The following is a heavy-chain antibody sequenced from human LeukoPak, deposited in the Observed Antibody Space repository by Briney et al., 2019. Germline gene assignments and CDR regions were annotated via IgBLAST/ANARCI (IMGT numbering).Heavy chain of an antibody. CDR1: GGSISSSSYY. CDR3: ARQSNFDWLLFGFDY. Sequence: PSETLSLTCTVSGGSISSSSYYWGWIRQPPGKGLEWIGSIYYSGSTYYNPSLKSRVTISVDTSKNQFSLKLSSVTAADTAVYYCARQSNFDWLLFGFDYWGQGTLVTVSS. J-gene: IGHJ4*02. V-gene: IGHV4-39*01. CDR2: IYYSGST. D-gene: IGHD3-9*01.